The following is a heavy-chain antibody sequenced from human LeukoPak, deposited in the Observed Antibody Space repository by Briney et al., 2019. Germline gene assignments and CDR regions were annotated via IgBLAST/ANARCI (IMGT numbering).Heavy chain of an antibody. J-gene: IGHJ3*02. D-gene: IGHD2-15*01. V-gene: IGHV1-18*01. CDR1: GYTFASYG. CDR3: ARDLTKWSSGAFDI. CDR2: IGAYNGNT. Sequence: ASVNVSCKASGYTFASYGISWVRQAPGQGLEWMGWIGAYNGNTNYAQKLQGRVTMTTDTSTSTAYMELRSLRSDDTAVYYCARDLTKWSSGAFDIWGQGTMVTVSS.